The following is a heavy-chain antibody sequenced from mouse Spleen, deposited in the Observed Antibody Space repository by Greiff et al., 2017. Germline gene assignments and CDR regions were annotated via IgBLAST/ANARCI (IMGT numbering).Heavy chain of an antibody. V-gene: IGHV2-6*01. Sequence: VQLQQSGPGLVAPSQSLSITCPVSGFSLTSYGVDWVRPSPGKGLEWLGVIWGGGSTNYNSALKSGLSISKDNSKSQVFLKMNSLQTDDTAMYYCASRDLRDYAMDYWGQGTSVTVSS. D-gene: IGHD1-1*01. CDR3: ASRDLRDYAMDY. CDR2: IWGGGST. J-gene: IGHJ4*01. CDR1: GFSLTSYG.